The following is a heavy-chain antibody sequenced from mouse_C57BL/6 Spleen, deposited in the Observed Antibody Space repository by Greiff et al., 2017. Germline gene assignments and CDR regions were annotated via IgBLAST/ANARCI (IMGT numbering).Heavy chain of an antibody. CDR2: IWRGGST. Sequence: VQLQQSGPGLVQPSQSLSITCTVSGFSLTSYGVHWVRQSPGKGLEWLGVIWRGGSTDYNAAFISRLSISKDNSKSQVFFKMNSLQADDTAIYYCARNRGTGPFAYWGQGTLVTVSA. J-gene: IGHJ3*01. CDR3: ARNRGTGPFAY. D-gene: IGHD4-1*01. CDR1: GFSLTSYG. V-gene: IGHV2-2*01.